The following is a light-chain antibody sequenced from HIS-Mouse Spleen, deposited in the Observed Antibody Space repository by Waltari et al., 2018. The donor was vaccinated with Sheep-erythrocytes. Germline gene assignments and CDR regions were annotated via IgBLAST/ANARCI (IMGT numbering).Light chain of an antibody. CDR1: SSDVGRYNL. V-gene: IGLV2-23*01. J-gene: IGLJ3*02. CDR3: CSYAGSSTPWV. CDR2: EGS. Sequence: QSALTKPAPVSGSPGQSTTIPCPGTSSDVGRYNLVPWYQQHPGKAPKLMIYEGSKRPSGVSNRFSGSKSGNTASLTISGLQAEDEADYYCCSYAGSSTPWVFGGGTKLTVL.